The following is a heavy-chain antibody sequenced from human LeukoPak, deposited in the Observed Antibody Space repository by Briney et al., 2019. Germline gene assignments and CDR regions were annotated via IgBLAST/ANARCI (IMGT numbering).Heavy chain of an antibody. D-gene: IGHD5-12*01. CDR3: ASPRGYSGYDFDY. CDR2: INHSGST. Sequence: PSETLSLTCAVYGGSFSGYYWSWIRQPPGKGLGWIGEINHSGSTNYNPSLKSRVTISVDTSKNQFSLKLSSVTAADTAVYYCASPRGYSGYDFDYWGQGTLVTVSS. J-gene: IGHJ4*02. V-gene: IGHV4-34*01. CDR1: GGSFSGYY.